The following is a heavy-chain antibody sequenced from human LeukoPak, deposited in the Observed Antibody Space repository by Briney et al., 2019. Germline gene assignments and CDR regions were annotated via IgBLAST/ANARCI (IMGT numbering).Heavy chain of an antibody. Sequence: SETLSLTCTVSGDSISSGDYYWSWIRQPAGKGLEWIGRISSSGSTNYNPSLKSRVTISVDTSKNQFSLNLTSVTAADTAVYYCARVVFQPYYFYYMDVWGKGTTVTISS. J-gene: IGHJ6*03. D-gene: IGHD2-21*01. V-gene: IGHV4-61*02. CDR3: ARVVFQPYYFYYMDV. CDR1: GDSISSGDYY. CDR2: ISSSGST.